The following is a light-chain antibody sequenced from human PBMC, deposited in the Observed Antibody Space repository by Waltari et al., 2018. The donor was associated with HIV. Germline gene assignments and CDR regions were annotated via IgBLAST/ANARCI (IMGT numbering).Light chain of an antibody. Sequence: VITQSPATVSVSPGESANITCRASQNVKRNIAWDLQKPGQGPRLIIYGASIRATGIPVRFSGTGSGTDFTLTISSLQSEDFALYFCQLYNNWPPWTFGQGTKVDIK. CDR1: QNVKRN. CDR2: GAS. J-gene: IGKJ1*01. CDR3: QLYNNWPPWT. V-gene: IGKV3-15*01.